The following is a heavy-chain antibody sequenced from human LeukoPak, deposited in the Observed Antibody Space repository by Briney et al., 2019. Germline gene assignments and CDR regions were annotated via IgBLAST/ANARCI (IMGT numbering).Heavy chain of an antibody. CDR2: MNPNSGNT. CDR3: ARGPLVRLPSSFDP. CDR1: GYTFTSYD. Sequence: ASVKVSCKASGYTFTSYDINWVRQATGQGLEWMGWMNPNSGNTGSAQMFQGRVTMTRDTSRSTAYMELRCLTSEDTAVYYCARGPLVRLPSSFDPWGQGTLVTVSS. V-gene: IGHV1-8*01. J-gene: IGHJ5*02. D-gene: IGHD3-16*02.